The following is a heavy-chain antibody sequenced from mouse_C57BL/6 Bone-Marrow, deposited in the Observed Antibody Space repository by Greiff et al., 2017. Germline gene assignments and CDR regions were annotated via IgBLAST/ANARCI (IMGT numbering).Heavy chain of an antibody. D-gene: IGHD1-1*02. V-gene: IGHV2-9-1*01. CDR1: GFSLTSYA. CDR2: IWTGGGT. Sequence: VQVVESGPGLVAPSQSLSITCTVSGFSLTSYAISWVRQPPGKGLEWLGVIWTGGGTNYNSALNSRLSISKDNSKSQVFLKMHSLQTDDTARYYCARTLWGFDYWGQGTTLTVSS. J-gene: IGHJ2*01. CDR3: ARTLWGFDY.